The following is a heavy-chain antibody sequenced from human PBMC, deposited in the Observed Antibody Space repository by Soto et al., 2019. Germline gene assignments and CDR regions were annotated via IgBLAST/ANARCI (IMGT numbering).Heavy chain of an antibody. Sequence: EVQLLESGGDVVQPGGSLRLSCAASGFTFNSYAMGWVRQAPGKGLEWVAGVSRAGTYTFYADSVRGRFSISRDNSRDAVDLYMNALRGDDTAVYFCVKYTVTEDLGESWGQATLVSVSS. CDR2: VSRAGTYT. J-gene: IGHJ5*02. CDR1: GFTFNSYA. CDR3: VKYTVTEDLGES. D-gene: IGHD3-16*01. V-gene: IGHV3-23*01.